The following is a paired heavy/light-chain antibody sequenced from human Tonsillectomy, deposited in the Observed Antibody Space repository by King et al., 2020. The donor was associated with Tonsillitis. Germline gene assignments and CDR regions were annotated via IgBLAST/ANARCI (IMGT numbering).Light chain of an antibody. Sequence: SYDLTQPPSVSVSPGQTARISCSGDALTNQYAYWYQQKPGQAPVLIIYKDTERPSGIPERFSGSSSGTTVTLTISGVQAEDEADYHCQSADSSGIYGVFGGGTKLTVL. J-gene: IGLJ3*02. CDR1: ALTNQY. V-gene: IGLV3-25*02. CDR2: KDT. CDR3: QSADSSGIYGV.
Heavy chain of an antibody. J-gene: IGHJ2*01. D-gene: IGHD7-27*01. V-gene: IGHV5-51*01. Sequence: EVQLVQSGAEVKKPGESLKISCKGSGDRFSNYWIGWVRQMPGKGLEWMGIIFPGDSDSRYSPSFQGQVTISADKSISTVYLQWTSLQASDTAMYYCAGTLETGNWYFDLWGRGTLVTVSS. CDR2: IFPGDSDS. CDR1: GDRFSNYW. CDR3: AGTLETGNWYFDL.